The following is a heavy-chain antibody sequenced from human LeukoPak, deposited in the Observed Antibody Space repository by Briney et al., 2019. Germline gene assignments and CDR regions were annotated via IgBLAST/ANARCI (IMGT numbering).Heavy chain of an antibody. CDR3: ARDRSLRQDY. CDR1: GFTFSSYW. CDR2: INSDGSST. D-gene: IGHD3-16*01. J-gene: IGHJ4*02. V-gene: IGHV3-74*01. Sequence: QPGGSLRLSCAASGFTFSSYWMHWVRQAPGKGLAWVSRINSDGSSTIYADSVKGRFTISRDNAKNTLYLQMNSLRADDTAVYYCARDRSLRQDYWGQGTLVTVSS.